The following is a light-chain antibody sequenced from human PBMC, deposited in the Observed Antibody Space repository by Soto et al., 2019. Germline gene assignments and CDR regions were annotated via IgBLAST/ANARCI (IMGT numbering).Light chain of an antibody. Sequence: EVVLTQSPGSLSLSPGDRATLSCRASQSVYSDYLAWYQQKPGQAPRLLIYGASSRATGIPVRFSGSGSGTDFILNISSLEPEDFAVYSCQQYGTSPYTFGQGTKVESK. CDR1: QSVYSDY. V-gene: IGKV3-20*01. J-gene: IGKJ2*01. CDR3: QQYGTSPYT. CDR2: GAS.